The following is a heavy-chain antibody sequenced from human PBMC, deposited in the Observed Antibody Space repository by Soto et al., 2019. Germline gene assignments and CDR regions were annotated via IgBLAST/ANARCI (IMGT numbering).Heavy chain of an antibody. CDR1: GGTFSSYA. D-gene: IGHD3-3*01. CDR2: ISAYNGNT. J-gene: IGHJ4*02. Sequence: ASVKVSCKASGGTFSSYAISWVRQAPGQGLGWMGWISAYNGNTNYAQKLQGRVTMTTDTSTSTAYMELRSLRSDDTAVYYCARVVRSGYFDYWGQGTLVTVSS. CDR3: ARVVRSGYFDY. V-gene: IGHV1-18*01.